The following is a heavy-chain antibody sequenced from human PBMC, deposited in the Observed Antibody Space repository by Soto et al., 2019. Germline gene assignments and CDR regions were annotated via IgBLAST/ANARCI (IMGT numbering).Heavy chain of an antibody. CDR2: IYYSGST. Sequence: QVQLQESGPGLVKPSETLSLTCTVSGGSVSSGSYYWSWIRQPPGKGLEWIGYIYYSGSTNYNPSLKSRVTNSVDTSKNQFSLKLSSVTAADTAVYYCAREGRGYSGYDGYWGQGTLVTVSS. V-gene: IGHV4-61*01. CDR1: GGSVSSGSYY. J-gene: IGHJ4*02. D-gene: IGHD5-12*01. CDR3: AREGRGYSGYDGY.